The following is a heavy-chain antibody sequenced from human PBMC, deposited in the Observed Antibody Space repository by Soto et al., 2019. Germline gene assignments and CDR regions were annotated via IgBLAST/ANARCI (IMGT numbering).Heavy chain of an antibody. V-gene: IGHV1-69*13. J-gene: IGHJ6*02. CDR1: GGTFSSYA. D-gene: IGHD6-13*01. CDR2: IIPIFGTA. Sequence: SVKVSCKASGGTFSSYAISCVRQAPGQGLEWMGGIIPIFGTANYAQKFQGRVTITADESTSTAYMELSSLRSEDTAVYYCAREGRVGAAGKGGAGMDVWGQGTTVTVSS. CDR3: AREGRVGAAGKGGAGMDV.